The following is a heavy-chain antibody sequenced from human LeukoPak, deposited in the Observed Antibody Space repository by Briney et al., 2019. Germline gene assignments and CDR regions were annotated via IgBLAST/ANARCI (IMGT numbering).Heavy chain of an antibody. CDR1: GGTFSSYA. Sequence: ASVKVSCKASGGTFSSYAISWVRQAPGQGLEWMGRIIPILGIANYAQKFQGRVTITADKSTSTAYMELSSLRSEDTAVYYCAIRVSGSYCYYGMDVWGQGTTVTVSS. CDR3: AIRVSGSYCYYGMDV. CDR2: IIPILGIA. J-gene: IGHJ6*02. D-gene: IGHD1-26*01. V-gene: IGHV1-69*04.